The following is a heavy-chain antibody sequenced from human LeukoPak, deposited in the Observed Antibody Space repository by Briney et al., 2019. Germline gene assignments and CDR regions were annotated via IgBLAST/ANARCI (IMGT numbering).Heavy chain of an antibody. Sequence: SETLSLTCAVSGGSLSGYYWSWIRQSPGKGLEWIGEVNHRGSAHYNPSLKSRVTISLDTSKNQFSLTMNFVNAADTSMYFCARGNSGGAFGDFYYFMDVWGKGTTVSVSS. V-gene: IGHV4-34*01. CDR1: GGSLSGYY. D-gene: IGHD1-1*01. CDR3: ARGNSGGAFGDFYYFMDV. CDR2: VNHRGSA. J-gene: IGHJ6*03.